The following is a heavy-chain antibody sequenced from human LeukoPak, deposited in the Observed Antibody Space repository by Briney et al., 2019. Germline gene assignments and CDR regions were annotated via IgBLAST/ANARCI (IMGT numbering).Heavy chain of an antibody. J-gene: IGHJ4*02. CDR1: GYTFTSYY. V-gene: IGHV1-46*01. D-gene: IGHD5-12*01. CDR3: ARDAGYSGYDSPGGYFDY. Sequence: ASVKVSCKASGYTFTSYYMHWVRQAPGQGLEWMGLINPSGSSTSYAQKFQGRVTMTRDMSTSTVYMELSSLRSEDTAVYYCARDAGYSGYDSPGGYFDYWGQGTLVAVSS. CDR2: INPSGSST.